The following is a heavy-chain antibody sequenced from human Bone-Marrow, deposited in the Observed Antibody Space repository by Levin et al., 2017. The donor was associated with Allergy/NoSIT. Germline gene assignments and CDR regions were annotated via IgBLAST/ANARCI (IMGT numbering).Heavy chain of an antibody. CDR3: ARDLSPSWDY. CDR2: IYHSGST. Sequence: SETLSLTCAVSGYSISSGYYWGWIRQPPGKGLEWIGSIYHSGSTYYNPSLKSRVTISVDTSKNQFSLKLSSVTAADTAVYYCARDLSPSWDYWGQGTLVTVSS. CDR1: GYSISSGYY. J-gene: IGHJ4*02. V-gene: IGHV4-38-2*02.